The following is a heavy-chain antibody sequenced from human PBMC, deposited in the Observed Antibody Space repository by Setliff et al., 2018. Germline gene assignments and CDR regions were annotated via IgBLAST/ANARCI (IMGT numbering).Heavy chain of an antibody. V-gene: IGHV4-4*07. CDR2: IYTSGST. CDR3: ARDHGDYGYYYYYMDV. CDR1: GGSISSYY. J-gene: IGHJ6*03. D-gene: IGHD4-17*01. Sequence: SETLSLTCTVSGGSISSYYWSWIRQPAGKGLEWIGRIYTSGSTNYNPSLKSRVTMSVDTSKNQFSLKLSSVTAADTAVYYCARDHGDYGYYYYYMDVWGRGTTVTVS.